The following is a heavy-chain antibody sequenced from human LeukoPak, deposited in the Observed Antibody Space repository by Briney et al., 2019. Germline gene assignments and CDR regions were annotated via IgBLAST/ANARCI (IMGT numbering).Heavy chain of an antibody. V-gene: IGHV1-18*04. Sequence: GASVKVSCKASGYIFTGYYMHWVRQAPGQGLEWMGWISAYNGNTNYAQKLQGRVTMTTDTSTSTAYMELRSLRSDDTAVYYCARDARSTTFTDFDYWGQGTLVTVSS. CDR3: ARDARSTTFTDFDY. CDR1: GYIFTGYY. CDR2: ISAYNGNT. D-gene: IGHD2/OR15-2a*01. J-gene: IGHJ4*02.